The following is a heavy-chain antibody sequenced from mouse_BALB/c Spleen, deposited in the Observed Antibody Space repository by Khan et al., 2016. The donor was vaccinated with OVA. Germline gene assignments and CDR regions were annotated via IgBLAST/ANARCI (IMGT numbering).Heavy chain of an antibody. V-gene: IGHV1S136*01. J-gene: IGHJ4*01. CDR3: AREGNYDAMDY. CDR2: INPYTDGT. D-gene: IGHD2-1*01. CDR1: GYTFTSYV. Sequence: VQLQQSGPELVKPGASVKMSCKASGYTFTSYVMHWVKQKPGQGLEWIGYINPYTDGTQYNEKFKGKATLTSDKSSSTAYMELSSLTSEDSAVYYCAREGNYDAMDYWGQGTSVTVSS.